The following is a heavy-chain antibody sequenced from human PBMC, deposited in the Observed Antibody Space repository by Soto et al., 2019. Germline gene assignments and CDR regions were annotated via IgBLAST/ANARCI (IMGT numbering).Heavy chain of an antibody. CDR2: INHSGST. V-gene: IGHV4-34*01. J-gene: IGHJ5*02. CDR3: ARRGSWYKDSGWFDP. D-gene: IGHD6-13*01. CDR1: GGPFSGYY. Sequence: PSETLSLTCAVFGGPFSGYYWSRIRQPPGKGLEWIGEINHSGSTNYNPSLKSRVTISVDTSKNQFSLKLSSVTAADTAVYYCARRGSWYKDSGWFDPWGQGTLVTVSS.